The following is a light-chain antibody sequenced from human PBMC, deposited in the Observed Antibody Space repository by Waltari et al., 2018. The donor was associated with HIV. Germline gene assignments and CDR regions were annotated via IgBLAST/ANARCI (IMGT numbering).Light chain of an antibody. V-gene: IGKV3-15*01. Sequence: DIVMTQSPAILSVSPGERVTLSCRASQGVGSNLAWYQQKVGPAPRLLIYGADTRAAEIPFSFSGSGSVTDFTLTIDSLQSEDFATYYCQQYNIRPRGNTFGQGTKLQIK. CDR3: QQYNIRPRGNT. CDR1: QGVGSN. CDR2: GAD. J-gene: IGKJ2*01.